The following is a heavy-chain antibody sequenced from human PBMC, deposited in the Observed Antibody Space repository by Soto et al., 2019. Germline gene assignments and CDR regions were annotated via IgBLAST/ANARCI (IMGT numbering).Heavy chain of an antibody. J-gene: IGHJ4*02. CDR3: ARVASQFGELPTL. CDR1: GYTFASYG. V-gene: IGHV1-18*01. CDR2: ISAYNGNT. Sequence: WASVKVSCKASGYTFASYGISWVLQAPGQGLEWMGWISAYNGNTNYAQNLQGRVTMTTDTSTSTAYMELRSLRSDDTAVYYCARVASQFGELPTLWGQGTPVTVSS. D-gene: IGHD3-10*01.